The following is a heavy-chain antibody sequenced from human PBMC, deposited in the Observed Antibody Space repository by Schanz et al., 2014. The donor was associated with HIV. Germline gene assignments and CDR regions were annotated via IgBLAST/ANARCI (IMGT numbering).Heavy chain of an antibody. CDR3: ARDKSNLGMDS. Sequence: VQLVESGGGVVQPGRSLRLSCAASGFTFNSYAMTWVRQAPGKGLEWVSSISESGGRSYYADSVNGRFTISRDNSKNTLYLQMNSLRADDTAVYYCARDKSNLGMDSWGQGTLVTVSS. V-gene: IGHV3-23*04. J-gene: IGHJ5*01. CDR2: ISESGGRS. CDR1: GFTFNSYA.